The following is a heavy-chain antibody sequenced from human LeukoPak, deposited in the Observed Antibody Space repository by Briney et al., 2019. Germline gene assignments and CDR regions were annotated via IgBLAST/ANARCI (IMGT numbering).Heavy chain of an antibody. J-gene: IGHJ4*02. Sequence: GGSLRLSCAASGFTFSSYAMSWVRQAPGKGLEWVSAISGSGGSTYHADSVKGRFTISRDNSKNTLYLQMNSLRGEDTAVYYCAKRRSGRDFFDYWGQGTLVTVSS. D-gene: IGHD3-3*01. CDR3: AKRRSGRDFFDY. CDR1: GFTFSSYA. CDR2: ISGSGGST. V-gene: IGHV3-23*01.